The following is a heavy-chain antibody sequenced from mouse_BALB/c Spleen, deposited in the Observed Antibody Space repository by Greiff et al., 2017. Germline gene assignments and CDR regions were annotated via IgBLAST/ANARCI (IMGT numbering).Heavy chain of an antibody. V-gene: IGHV1S81*02. CDR1: GYTFTSYW. D-gene: IGHD1-1*01. CDR2: INPSNGRT. Sequence: VKLQQPGAELVKPGASVKLSCKASGYTFTSYWMHWVKQRPGQGLEWIGEINPSNGRTNYNEKFKSKATLTVDKSSSTAYMQLSSLTSEDSAVYYCARSGIITTVAGYAMDYWGQGTSVTVSS. J-gene: IGHJ4*01. CDR3: ARSGIITTVAGYAMDY.